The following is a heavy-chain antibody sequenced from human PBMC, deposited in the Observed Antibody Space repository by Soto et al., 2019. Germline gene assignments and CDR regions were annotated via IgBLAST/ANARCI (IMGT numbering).Heavy chain of an antibody. CDR3: ARGQSDVVVPAASPGLYYYYYYYMDV. D-gene: IGHD2-2*01. J-gene: IGHJ6*03. V-gene: IGHV1-8*01. CDR1: GYTFTSYD. Sequence: ASVKVSCKASGYTFTSYDINCVRQATGQGLESMGWMNHNSGNTGYAQKFQGRVTMTRNTSISTAYMELSRLRSEDTAVYYCARGQSDVVVPAASPGLYYYYYYYMDVWGKGTTVTVSS. CDR2: MNHNSGNT.